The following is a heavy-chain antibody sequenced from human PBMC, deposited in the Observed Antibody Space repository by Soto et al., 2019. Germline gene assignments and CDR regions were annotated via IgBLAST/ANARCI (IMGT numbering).Heavy chain of an antibody. J-gene: IGHJ3*02. CDR1: GFTFSNSA. CDR3: AKALSGWYTFDI. D-gene: IGHD6-19*01. Sequence: EAQLLESGGGLVQPEGSLRLSCAGSGFTFSNSAMSWVRQAPGKGLEWVSAISGSSANTYYAGSVRGRFTISRDNSKNSLYLHMNSLRGEDTAVYYCAKALSGWYTFDIWGQGTVVTVSS. CDR2: ISGSSANT. V-gene: IGHV3-23*01.